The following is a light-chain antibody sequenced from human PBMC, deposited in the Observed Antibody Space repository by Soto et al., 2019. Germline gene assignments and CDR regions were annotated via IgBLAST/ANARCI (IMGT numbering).Light chain of an antibody. Sequence: QSALTQPASVSGSPGQSISISCTGTTSVIGTYNLVSWYQQHPGEVPKLIIYEIDKRPSGVSDRFSGSKSGNTASLTISGLQSEDEADYYCCSSAARVFGGGTQLTVL. CDR2: EID. J-gene: IGLJ2*01. V-gene: IGLV2-23*02. CDR1: TSVIGTYNL. CDR3: CSSAARV.